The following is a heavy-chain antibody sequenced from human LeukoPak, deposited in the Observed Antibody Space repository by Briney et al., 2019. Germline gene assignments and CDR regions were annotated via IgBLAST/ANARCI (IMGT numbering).Heavy chain of an antibody. V-gene: IGHV3-74*01. CDR3: ARGRPHGNDY. J-gene: IGHJ4*02. D-gene: IGHD4-23*01. Sequence: GGSLRLSCAASGFTFSSYWMHWVRHAPGKGLVWVSRINSDGSSTTYADSVKGRFSISRDNAKNTLYLQMNSLRVEDTAEYYCARGRPHGNDYWGQGTLVTVSS. CDR1: GFTFSSYW. CDR2: INSDGSST.